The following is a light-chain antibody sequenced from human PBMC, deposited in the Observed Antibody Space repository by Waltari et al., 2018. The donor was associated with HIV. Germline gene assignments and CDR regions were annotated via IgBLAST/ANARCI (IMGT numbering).Light chain of an antibody. CDR2: GAS. CDR3: QQYNNWT. CDR1: QSVSSN. J-gene: IGKJ1*01. Sequence: EIVMTQSPATLSVSPGERATISCRASQSVSSNLTWSQQKPGQAPTLLIYGASTRATGIPARFSGSGSGTEFTLTISSLQSEDFAVYYCQQYNNWTFGQGTKVEIK. V-gene: IGKV3-15*01.